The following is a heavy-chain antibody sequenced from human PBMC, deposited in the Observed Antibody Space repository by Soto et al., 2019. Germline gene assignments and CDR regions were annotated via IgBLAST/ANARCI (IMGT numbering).Heavy chain of an antibody. CDR1: ADTFNFYS. CDR2: VNPIVSMS. Sequence: QVQLVQSGAEVKRPGSSVKDSCKASADTFNFYSINWVRQAPGLGLEWMGRVNPIVSMSNYAQKFQGRVTMTADKSTSTAYMELSSLRSEDTAIYYCASSYGSGYRAFDYWGPGALVTVSS. J-gene: IGHJ4*02. V-gene: IGHV1-69*02. D-gene: IGHD3-10*01. CDR3: ASSYGSGYRAFDY.